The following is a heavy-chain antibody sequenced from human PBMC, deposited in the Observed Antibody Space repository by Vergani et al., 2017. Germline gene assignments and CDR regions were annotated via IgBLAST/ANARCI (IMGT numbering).Heavy chain of an antibody. Sequence: QVQLVQSGAEVKKPGASVKVSCKASSYTFTSYGISWVRQAPGQGLEWMGWISAYNGNTNYAQKLQGRVTMTTDTSTSTAYMELRSLRSDDTAVYYCARYCSSTSCDPPDAFDIWGQGTMVTVSS. CDR2: ISAYNGNT. CDR1: SYTFTSYG. V-gene: IGHV1-18*01. D-gene: IGHD2-2*01. CDR3: ARYCSSTSCDPPDAFDI. J-gene: IGHJ3*02.